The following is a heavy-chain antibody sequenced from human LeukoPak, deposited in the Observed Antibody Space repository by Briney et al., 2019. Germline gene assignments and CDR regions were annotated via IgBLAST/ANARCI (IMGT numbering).Heavy chain of an antibody. D-gene: IGHD6-13*01. J-gene: IGHJ4*02. CDR2: IYYSGST. V-gene: IGHV4-59*01. Sequence: SETLSLTCTVSGGSISSYYWSWVRQPPGKGLEWIGYIYYSGSTNFNPSLKSRVAISVDTSKKQFSLQLSSVTAADTAVYYCASSYSSSWQFEYWGQGTLVTVSS. CDR1: GGSISSYY. CDR3: ASSYSSSWQFEY.